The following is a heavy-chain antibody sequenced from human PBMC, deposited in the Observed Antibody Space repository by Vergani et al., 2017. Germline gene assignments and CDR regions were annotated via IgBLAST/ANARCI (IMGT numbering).Heavy chain of an antibody. J-gene: IGHJ6*03. D-gene: IGHD5-18*01. CDR3: AKEVGGGYSPYYYYMDV. CDR2: VSGSSATP. CDR1: GFSFPGYA. Sequence: EVQLLESGGGLVQPGGSLRLSCEASGFSFPGYAMSWVRQAPGKGLEWVSSVSGSSATPYYADSVKGRFTISRDNSKNTLYLQMNSLRAEDTAVYYCAKEVGGGYSPYYYYMDVWGKGTTVTVSS. V-gene: IGHV3-23*01.